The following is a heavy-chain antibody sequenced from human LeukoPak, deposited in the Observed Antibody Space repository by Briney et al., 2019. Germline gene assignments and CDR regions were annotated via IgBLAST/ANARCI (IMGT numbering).Heavy chain of an antibody. Sequence: PSETLSLTCTVSGGSISNYYWSWIRQPPGKGLEWIGYIYYSGSTNYNPSLESRVTISVDTSKNQFSLKLSSVTAADTAVYYCARGSHTTSGEGFDCWGQGTLVTVSS. CDR2: IYYSGST. J-gene: IGHJ4*02. V-gene: IGHV4-59*01. CDR3: ARGSHTTSGEGFDC. D-gene: IGHD2-2*01. CDR1: GGSISNYY.